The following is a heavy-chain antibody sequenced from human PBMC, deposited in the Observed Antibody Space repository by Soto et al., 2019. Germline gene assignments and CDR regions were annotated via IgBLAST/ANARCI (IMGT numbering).Heavy chain of an antibody. CDR1: GFTFSSYA. J-gene: IGHJ4*02. D-gene: IGHD6-19*01. CDR3: ARDRDASWYSSGYFEY. Sequence: QVQLVESGGGVVQPGRSLRLSCAASGFTFSSYAMHWVRQAPGKGLEWVAVISYDGSNKYYADSVKGRFTISRDNSKNTLYLQMNSLRAEDTAVYYCARDRDASWYSSGYFEYWGQGTLVTVSS. V-gene: IGHV3-30-3*01. CDR2: ISYDGSNK.